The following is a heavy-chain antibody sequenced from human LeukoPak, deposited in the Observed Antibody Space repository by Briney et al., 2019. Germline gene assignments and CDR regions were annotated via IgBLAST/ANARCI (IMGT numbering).Heavy chain of an antibody. CDR2: ISDSGGRT. CDR3: AKRGVVIRVILVGFHKEAYYFDS. J-gene: IGHJ4*02. D-gene: IGHD3-22*01. V-gene: IGHV3-23*01. Sequence: GGSLRLSCAVSGITLSNYGMSCVRRAPGKGLEWVAGISDSGGRTNYADSVKGRFTISRDNPKNTLYLQMNSLRAEDTAVYFCAKRGVVIRVILVGFHKEAYYFDSWGQGALVTVSS. CDR1: GITLSNYG.